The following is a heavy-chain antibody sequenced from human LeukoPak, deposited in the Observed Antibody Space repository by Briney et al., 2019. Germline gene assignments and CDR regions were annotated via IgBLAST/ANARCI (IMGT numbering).Heavy chain of an antibody. CDR3: ARRVAVNGDFDY. CDR2: IYYSGST. Sequence: PSETLSLTCTVSGGSISSSSYYWGWIRQPPGKGLEWIGSIYYSGSTYYNPSLKSRVTISVDTSKNQFSLKLSSVTAADTAVYYCARRVAVNGDFDYWGQGTLVTVSS. CDR1: GGSISSSSYY. J-gene: IGHJ4*02. V-gene: IGHV4-39*01. D-gene: IGHD6-19*01.